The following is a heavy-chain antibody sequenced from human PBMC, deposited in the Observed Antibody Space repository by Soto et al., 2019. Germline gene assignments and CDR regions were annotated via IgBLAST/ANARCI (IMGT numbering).Heavy chain of an antibody. CDR1: GGTFSSYV. D-gene: IGHD2-15*01. J-gene: IGHJ5*02. CDR2: IIPMYGTV. V-gene: IGHV1-69*06. Sequence: QVQLVQSGAEVKKPGSSVKVSCKASGGTFSSYVISWVRQAPGQGPEWMGGIIPMYGTVNYAQKIQDRVTISADTSTSTAYMERSSLGAEDSAVYYCARDLGGCSGGSCRYNWFDPWGQGTLVTVSS. CDR3: ARDLGGCSGGSCRYNWFDP.